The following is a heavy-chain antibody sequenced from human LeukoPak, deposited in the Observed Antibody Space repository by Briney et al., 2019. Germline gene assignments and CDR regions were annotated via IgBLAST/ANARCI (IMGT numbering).Heavy chain of an antibody. Sequence: PGGSLRLSCVASGFTLSSYAMHWVRQAPGKGLEWVAFIRYDGSLKNYADSVKGRFTISRDNSKNTLYLQMNSLRAEDTAVYYCAKDDYYYDSSGYYWGQGTLVTVSS. CDR1: GFTLSSYA. V-gene: IGHV3-30*02. CDR2: IRYDGSLK. J-gene: IGHJ4*02. CDR3: AKDDYYYDSSGYY. D-gene: IGHD3-22*01.